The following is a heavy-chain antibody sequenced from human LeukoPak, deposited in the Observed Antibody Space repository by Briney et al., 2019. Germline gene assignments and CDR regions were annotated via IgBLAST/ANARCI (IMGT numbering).Heavy chain of an antibody. CDR3: ARVPIVVVPAATMVSYYYYMDV. V-gene: IGHV1-46*01. D-gene: IGHD2-2*01. CDR2: INPSSGTT. J-gene: IGHJ6*03. CDR1: GGTFSSYA. Sequence: ASVKVSCTASGGTFSSYAISWVRQAPGQGLEWMGIINPSSGTTNYAQKFQGRVTMTRDMSTSTVYMELSSLRSEDTAVYYCARVPIVVVPAATMVSYYYYMDVWGKGTTVTISS.